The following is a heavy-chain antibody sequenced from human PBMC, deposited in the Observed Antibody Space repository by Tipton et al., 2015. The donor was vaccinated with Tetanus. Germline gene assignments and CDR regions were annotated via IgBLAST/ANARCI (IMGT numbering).Heavy chain of an antibody. CDR1: GGSLRSGDHY. D-gene: IGHD1-26*01. CDR2: IYSTGAT. J-gene: IGHJ4*02. Sequence: TLSLTCSVSGGSLRSGDHYWSWIRQPPGKRLESIGYIYSTGATKYNPSLESRVRISIDTSKSQFSMRLSSVTVADTAVYYCARGMGAYLNWGQGTLVTVS. V-gene: IGHV4-61*08. CDR3: ARGMGAYLN.